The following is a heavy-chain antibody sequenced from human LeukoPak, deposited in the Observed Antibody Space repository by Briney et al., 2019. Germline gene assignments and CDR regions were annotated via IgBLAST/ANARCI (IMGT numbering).Heavy chain of an antibody. J-gene: IGHJ4*02. Sequence: GGSLRLSCAASGFTFSSYSMNWVRQAPGKGLEWVSSISSSGSTIYYADSVKGRFTISRDNAKNTLYLQMNSLRAEDTAVYYCARDNLDFWSGDHYFDDWGQGTLVTVSS. D-gene: IGHD3-3*01. CDR3: ARDNLDFWSGDHYFDD. CDR1: GFTFSSYS. CDR2: ISSSGSTI. V-gene: IGHV3-21*04.